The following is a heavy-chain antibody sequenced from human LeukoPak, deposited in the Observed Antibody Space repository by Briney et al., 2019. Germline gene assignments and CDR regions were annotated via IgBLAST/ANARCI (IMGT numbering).Heavy chain of an antibody. D-gene: IGHD3-16*01. V-gene: IGHV3-23*01. CDR2: ISDSGGST. CDR1: GFTFSNYA. J-gene: IGHJ4*02. CDR3: ASGEVRYLFDY. Sequence: GGSLRLSCAASGFTFSNYAMSWVHQAPGKGLEWVSTISDSGGSTYYADSVKGRFTISRDNSKNTLYLQMSSLRSEDTAVYYCASGEVRYLFDYWGQGTLVTVSS.